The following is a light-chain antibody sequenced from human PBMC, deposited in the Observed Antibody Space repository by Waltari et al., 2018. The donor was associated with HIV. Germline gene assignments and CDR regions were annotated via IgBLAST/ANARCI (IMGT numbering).Light chain of an antibody. CDR3: CSYADNYPVV. CDR1: SSDVGGYNY. J-gene: IGLJ2*01. Sequence: QSALTQPRSVSGSPGQSVTISCTGTSSDVGGYNYVSWYQHHPGKAPKFMIYDVNNRPSVVPDRFSGSKSGNTASLTISGLQAEDEADYYCCSYADNYPVVFGGGTKLTVL. V-gene: IGLV2-11*01. CDR2: DVN.